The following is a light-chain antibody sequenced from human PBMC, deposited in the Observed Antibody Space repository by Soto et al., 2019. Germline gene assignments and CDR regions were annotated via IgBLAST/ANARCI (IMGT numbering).Light chain of an antibody. V-gene: IGKV3-11*01. CDR1: QSVSSY. J-gene: IGKJ1*01. Sequence: EIVLTQSPATLSLSPGERATLSCRASQSVSSYLAWYQHKPGQAPRLLIYDASKRATGIPARFSGSGSGTDFTLTISSLEPEDFAVYYRQQRSNWPPTWTFGQGTRVEIK. CDR3: QQRSNWPPTWT. CDR2: DAS.